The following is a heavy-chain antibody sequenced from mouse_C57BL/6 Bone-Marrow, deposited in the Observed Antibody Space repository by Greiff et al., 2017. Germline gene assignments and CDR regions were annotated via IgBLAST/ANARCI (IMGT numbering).Heavy chain of an antibody. D-gene: IGHD1-1*01. CDR2: INPSSGYT. Sequence: VKVVESGAELARPGASVKMSCKASGYTFTSYTMHWVKQRPGQGLEWIGYINPSSGYTKYNQKFKDKATLTADKSSSTAYMQLSSLTSEDSAVYYCARRYGSRGNYAMDYWGQGTSVTVSS. V-gene: IGHV1-4*01. CDR1: GYTFTSYT. CDR3: ARRYGSRGNYAMDY. J-gene: IGHJ4*01.